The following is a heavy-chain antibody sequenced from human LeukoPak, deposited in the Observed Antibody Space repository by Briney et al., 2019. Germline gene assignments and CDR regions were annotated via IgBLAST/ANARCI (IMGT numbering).Heavy chain of an antibody. CDR2: FDPEDGET. Sequence: ASVKVSFKVSGYTLTELSMHWVRQAPGKGREWMGGFDPEDGETIYAQKFQGRVTMTEDTSTDTAYMELSSLRPEHTAVYYCASHGSGYYNGLDYWGQGTLVTVSS. D-gene: IGHD3-22*01. CDR3: ASHGSGYYNGLDY. V-gene: IGHV1-24*01. J-gene: IGHJ4*02. CDR1: GYTLTELS.